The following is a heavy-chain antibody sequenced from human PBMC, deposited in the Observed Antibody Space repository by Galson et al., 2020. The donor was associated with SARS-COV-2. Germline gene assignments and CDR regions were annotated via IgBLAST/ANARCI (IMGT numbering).Heavy chain of an antibody. V-gene: IGHV3-7*05. Sequence: TGGSLRLSCAASGFTFSSYWMAWVRQAPGKGLEWVANIKQDGSEKYYVDSVKGRFTISRDNAKNSLYLQMNSLRAEDTAVYYCARKNGHNQRPAIFDYWGQGTLVTVSS. D-gene: IGHD1-1*01. J-gene: IGHJ4*02. CDR2: IKQDGSEK. CDR3: ARKNGHNQRPAIFDY. CDR1: GFTFSSYW.